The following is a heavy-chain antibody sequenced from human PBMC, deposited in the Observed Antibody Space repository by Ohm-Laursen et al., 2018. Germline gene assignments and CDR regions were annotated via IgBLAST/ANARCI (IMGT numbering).Heavy chain of an antibody. J-gene: IGHJ4*02. V-gene: IGHV4-61*01. D-gene: IGHD6-19*01. CDR3: ARHIAVADFDY. CDR1: GGSVSSGSYY. Sequence: SDTLSLTCIVSGGSVSSGSYYWSWIRQPPGKGLEWIGYIYYSGSTNYNPSLKSRVTISVDTSKNQFSLKLSSVTAADTAVYYCARHIAVADFDYWGQGTLVTVSS. CDR2: IYYSGST.